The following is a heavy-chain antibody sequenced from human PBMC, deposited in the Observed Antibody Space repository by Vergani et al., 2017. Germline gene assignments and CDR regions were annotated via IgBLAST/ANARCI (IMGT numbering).Heavy chain of an antibody. CDR1: GYTFTSYG. Sequence: QVQLVQSGAEVKKPGASVKVSCKASGYTFTSYGISWVRQAPGQGLEWMGWISAYNGNTNYAQKLQGRVTMTTDTSTSTAYMELSSLRSEDTAVYYCASVQVRVVIVGATPDAFDIWGQGTMVTVSS. CDR2: ISAYNGNT. CDR3: ASVQVRVVIVGATPDAFDI. D-gene: IGHD1-26*01. J-gene: IGHJ3*02. V-gene: IGHV1-18*04.